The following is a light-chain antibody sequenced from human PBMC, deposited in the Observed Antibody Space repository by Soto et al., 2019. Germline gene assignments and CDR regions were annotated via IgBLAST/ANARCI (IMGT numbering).Light chain of an antibody. J-gene: IGLJ2*01. CDR2: EVT. CDR1: SSDVGGYNY. V-gene: IGLV2-14*01. Sequence: QSALTQPASVSGSLGQSITISCTGTSSDVGGYNYVSWYQQYPGKDPKAVIFEVTNRPSGVSSRFSGSKSGNTASLTVSGLQAEDEGDYYCSSYTSSSTVLFGGGTKLTVL. CDR3: SSYTSSSTVL.